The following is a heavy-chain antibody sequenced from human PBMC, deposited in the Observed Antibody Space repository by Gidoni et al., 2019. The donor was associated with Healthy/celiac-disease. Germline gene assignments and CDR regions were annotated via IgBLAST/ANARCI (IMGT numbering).Heavy chain of an antibody. J-gene: IGHJ4*02. D-gene: IGHD7-27*01. V-gene: IGHV3-48*01. CDR1: GFTFSSYS. CDR2: ISSSSSTI. CDR3: ARVDPFTGDFDY. Sequence: EGQLVESGGGLVQPGGSLRLSCAASGFTFSSYSSYWVRQAPGKGLEWVSDISSSSSTIYYADSVKGRFTSSRDNAKNSLYLQMNSLRAEDTAVYYCARVDPFTGDFDYWGQGTLVTVSS.